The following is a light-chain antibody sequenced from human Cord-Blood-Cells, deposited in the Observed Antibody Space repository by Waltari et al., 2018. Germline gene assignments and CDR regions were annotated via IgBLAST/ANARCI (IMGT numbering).Light chain of an antibody. J-gene: IGLJ2*01. CDR1: RGGIAGND. V-gene: IGLV6-57*01. CDR3: QSYDSSNVV. Sequence: FMLTRPHSVSESPGNTVTISCSRSRGGIAGNDVQWYQQRPGSSPTTLIYEDNQRPSGVPYRFSGSIDSSSNSASLTISGLKTEDEADYYCQSYDSSNVVFGGGTKLPVL. CDR2: EDN.